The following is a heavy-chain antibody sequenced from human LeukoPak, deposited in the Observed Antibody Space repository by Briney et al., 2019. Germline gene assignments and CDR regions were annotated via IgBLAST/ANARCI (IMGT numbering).Heavy chain of an antibody. D-gene: IGHD3-10*01. CDR2: ISDNGAVI. CDR1: GCSFSMYS. Sequence: GGSLRLSCAASGCSFSMYSMSWIRQAPGKGLEGGSVISDNGAVIFYGESVKGRFTISRDNSKNTLYLQMSSLRAEDTAVYYCARKYASGTYPLDYWGQGTLVTVSS. V-gene: IGHV3-23*01. CDR3: ARKYASGTYPLDY. J-gene: IGHJ4*02.